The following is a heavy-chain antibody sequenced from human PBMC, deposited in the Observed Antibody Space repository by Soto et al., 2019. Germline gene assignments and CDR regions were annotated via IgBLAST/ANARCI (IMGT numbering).Heavy chain of an antibody. J-gene: IGHJ4*02. CDR1: GGCFSGYY. CDR3: ARGWGTIFDY. Sequence: QVQLQQWGAGLLKPSETLSLTCAVYGGCFSGYYWNWIRQPPGKGLEWIGEINHSGSTNYNPSLKSRVTISVDTSKNQFSLKLSSVTAADTAVYYCARGWGTIFDYWGQGTLVTVSS. V-gene: IGHV4-34*01. D-gene: IGHD7-27*01. CDR2: INHSGST.